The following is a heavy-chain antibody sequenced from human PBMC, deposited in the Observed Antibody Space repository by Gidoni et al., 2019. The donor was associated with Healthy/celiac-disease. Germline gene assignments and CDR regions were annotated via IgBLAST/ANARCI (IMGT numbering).Heavy chain of an antibody. J-gene: IGHJ5*02. CDR3: AGTTVTPYNWFDP. CDR2: LNPSNGGT. Sequence: QVQLVQYGAEVKKPGASVKVPCKASGYTFTGYYMPWVRQAPGQGLEWMGRLNPSNGGTNYAQKLQGRVTMTRDTSISTAYMELSRLGSDDTAVYYCAGTTVTPYNWFDPWGQGTLVTVSS. V-gene: IGHV1-2*06. CDR1: GYTFTGYY. D-gene: IGHD4-4*01.